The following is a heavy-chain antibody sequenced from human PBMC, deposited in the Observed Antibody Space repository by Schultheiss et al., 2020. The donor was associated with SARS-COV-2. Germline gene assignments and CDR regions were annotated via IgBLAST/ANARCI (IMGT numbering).Heavy chain of an antibody. V-gene: IGHV4-39*07. CDR2: INHSGST. Sequence: GSLRLSCTVSGGSISSSSYYWGWIRQPPGKGLEWIGEINHSGSTNYNPSLKSRVTMSVDTSKNQFSLKLSSVTAADTAVYYCARPYDFRTRWYFDLWGRGTLVTVSS. CDR3: ARPYDFRTRWYFDL. D-gene: IGHD3-3*01. CDR1: GGSISSSSYY. J-gene: IGHJ2*01.